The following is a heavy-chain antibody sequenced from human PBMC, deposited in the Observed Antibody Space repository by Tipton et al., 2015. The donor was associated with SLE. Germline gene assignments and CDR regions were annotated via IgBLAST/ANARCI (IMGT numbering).Heavy chain of an antibody. D-gene: IGHD1-7*01. V-gene: IGHV4-4*07. Sequence: GLVKPSETLSLTCSVSGVSISSYYWSWIRQPAGKGLEWIGRLYTSGTTNYNPSLKSRVTMSVDTSKNQFSLQLSSVTAADTAVYYCARRRGSANWYSRYGLDVWGQGTTVTVSS. CDR1: GVSISSYY. CDR2: LYTSGTT. CDR3: ARRRGSANWYSRYGLDV. J-gene: IGHJ6*02.